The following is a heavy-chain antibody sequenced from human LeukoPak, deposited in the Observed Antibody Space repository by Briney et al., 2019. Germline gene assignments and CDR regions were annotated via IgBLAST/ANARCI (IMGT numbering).Heavy chain of an antibody. J-gene: IGHJ6*02. V-gene: IGHV1-69*01. CDR1: GGTFSSYA. CDR3: ASHHCSSTSCYTRYYGMDV. CDR2: IIPIFGTA. Sequence: GSSVKVSCKASGGTFSSYAISWVRQAPGQGLEWMGGIIPIFGTANYAQKFQGRVTITADESTSTAYMELSSLRSEDTAVYYCASHHCSSTSCYTRYYGMDVWGQGTTVTVSS. D-gene: IGHD2-2*02.